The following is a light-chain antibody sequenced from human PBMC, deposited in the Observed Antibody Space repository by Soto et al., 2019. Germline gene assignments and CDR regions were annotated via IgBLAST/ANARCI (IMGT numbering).Light chain of an antibody. CDR1: QSVSNTH. V-gene: IGKV3-20*01. Sequence: EIVLTQSPGTLSLSPGERATLSCRASQSVSNTHLVCYQQKRGQAPSLLIYDASSRCTGIPDRFRGSGSGTDFTLTINRLEPEDFAVYFCQHYANSVWTFGQGTKVEIK. CDR3: QHYANSVWT. CDR2: DAS. J-gene: IGKJ1*01.